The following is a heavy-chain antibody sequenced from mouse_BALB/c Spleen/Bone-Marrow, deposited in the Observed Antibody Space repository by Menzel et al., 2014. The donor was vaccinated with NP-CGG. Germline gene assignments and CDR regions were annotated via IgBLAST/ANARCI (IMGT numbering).Heavy chain of an antibody. CDR3: ARRKGVPAYFDY. CDR1: GYSITSDYA. J-gene: IGHJ2*01. Sequence: ESGPGLVKPSQFLSLTCTVTGYSITSDYACNWIRQFPGTKLEWMGYIGYSGSTNYNPSLKSRISITRDTSKNQFFLQLNSVTAEDTATYYCARRKGVPAYFDYWGQGTTLTVSS. CDR2: IGYSGST. V-gene: IGHV3-2*02.